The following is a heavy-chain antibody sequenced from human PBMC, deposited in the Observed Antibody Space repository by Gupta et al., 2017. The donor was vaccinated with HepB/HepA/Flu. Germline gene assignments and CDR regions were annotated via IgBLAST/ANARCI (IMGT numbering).Heavy chain of an antibody. V-gene: IGHV1-8*01. CDR2: RNPNSGNT. J-gene: IGHJ3*02. Sequence: QVQLVQSGAEVKKPGASVKVSCKASGYTFTSYDINWVRQATGQGLEWMGWRNPNSGNTGYAQKFQGRVTMTRNTSISTAYMELSSLRAEDTAVYYCARVTMVRGEDAFDIWGQGRMVTVSS. D-gene: IGHD3-10*01. CDR1: GYTFTSYD. CDR3: ARVTMVRGEDAFDI.